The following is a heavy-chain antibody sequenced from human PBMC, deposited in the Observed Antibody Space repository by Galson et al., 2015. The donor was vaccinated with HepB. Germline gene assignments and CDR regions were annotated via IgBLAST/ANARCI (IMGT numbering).Heavy chain of an antibody. CDR1: GFTFSTYG. CDR2: ISYDGSKK. Sequence: SLRLSCAASGFTFSTYGMHWVRQAPGKGLEWVAVISYDGSKKYYADSVKGRFTISRDNSKNTLYLQMNSLSAEDTAVYYCAKDYYYDSSGYYYRHFDRWGQGTLVTVSS. V-gene: IGHV3-30*18. CDR3: AKDYYYDSSGYYYRHFDR. D-gene: IGHD3-22*01. J-gene: IGHJ4*02.